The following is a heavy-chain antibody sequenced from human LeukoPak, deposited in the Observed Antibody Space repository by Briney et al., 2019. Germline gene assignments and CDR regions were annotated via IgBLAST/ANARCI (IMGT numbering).Heavy chain of an antibody. CDR1: GYTFTSYD. Sequence: ASVKVSCKASGYTFTSYDINWVRQATGQGLEWMGWMNPNSGNTGYAQRFQGRVTMTRNTSISTAYMELSSLRSEDTAVYYCARMEFSYSTYPFDYWGQGTLVTVSS. D-gene: IGHD3-10*01. CDR2: MNPNSGNT. CDR3: ARMEFSYSTYPFDY. J-gene: IGHJ4*02. V-gene: IGHV1-8*01.